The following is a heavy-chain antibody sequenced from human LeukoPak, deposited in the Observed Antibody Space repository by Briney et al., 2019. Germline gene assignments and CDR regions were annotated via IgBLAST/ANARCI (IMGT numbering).Heavy chain of an antibody. J-gene: IGHJ3*02. D-gene: IGHD3-10*01. CDR3: ARSLLLWFGGPDAFDI. CDR1: GGSINSPSYY. CDR2: IYYSGST. V-gene: IGHV4-39*01. Sequence: SETLSLTCSVSGGSINSPSYYWGWIRQPPGKGLEWIGSIYYSGSTYYNSSLKSRVTISVDMSKNQFSLKLTSVAAADTAVYYCARSLLLWFGGPDAFDIWGQGTMVTVSS.